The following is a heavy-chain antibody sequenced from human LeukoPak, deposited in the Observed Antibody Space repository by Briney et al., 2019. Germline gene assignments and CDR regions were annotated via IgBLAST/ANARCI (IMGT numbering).Heavy chain of an antibody. Sequence: SETLSLTCAVSGYSINSGYYWGWIRQPPGKGLEWIGSIYHSGSTYYNPSLKSRVTISVDTSKNQFSLKLSPVTAADTAVYYCARVTSGSYLGSYYWGQGTLVTVSS. V-gene: IGHV4-38-2*01. CDR3: ARVTSGSYLGSYY. J-gene: IGHJ4*02. D-gene: IGHD1-26*01. CDR2: IYHSGST. CDR1: GYSINSGYY.